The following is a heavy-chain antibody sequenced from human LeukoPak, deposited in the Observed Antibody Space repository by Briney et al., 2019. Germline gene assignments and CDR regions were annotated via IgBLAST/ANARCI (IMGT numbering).Heavy chain of an antibody. D-gene: IGHD6-19*01. Sequence: PSETLSLTCAVSGGSISSSNWWSWVRPPPGKGLEWIGEIYHSGSTNYNPSLKSRVTISVDKSKNQFSLKLSSVTAADTAVYYCARDSKQWLNYYYYGMDVWGKGTTVTVSS. CDR2: IYHSGST. CDR1: GGSISSSNW. J-gene: IGHJ6*04. CDR3: ARDSKQWLNYYYYGMDV. V-gene: IGHV4-4*02.